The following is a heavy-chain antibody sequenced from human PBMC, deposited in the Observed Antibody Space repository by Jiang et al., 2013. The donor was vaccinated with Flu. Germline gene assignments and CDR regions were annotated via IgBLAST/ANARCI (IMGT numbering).Heavy chain of an antibody. V-gene: IGHV1-2*04. J-gene: IGHJ4*02. CDR2: INPNSGGT. D-gene: IGHD3-22*01. Sequence: VKVSCKASGYTFTGYYMHWVRQAPGQGLEWMGWINPNSGGTNYAQKFQGWVTMTRDTSISTAYMELSRLRSDDTAVYYCARASNYYDSSGSTPWDYWGQGTLVTVSS. CDR1: GYTFTGYY. CDR3: ARASNYYDSSGSTPWDY.